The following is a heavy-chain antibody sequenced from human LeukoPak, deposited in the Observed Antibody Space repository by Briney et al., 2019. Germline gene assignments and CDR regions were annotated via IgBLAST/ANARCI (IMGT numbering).Heavy chain of an antibody. CDR2: ISSSGSTI. D-gene: IGHD6-19*01. CDR3: ARPTIAVAGPWYFDY. V-gene: IGHV3-11*04. J-gene: IGHJ4*02. CDR1: GFTFSDYY. Sequence: GGSLRLSCAASGFTFSDYYMSWIRQAPGKGLEWVSYISSSGSTIYYADSVKGRFTISRDNVKNSLYLQMNSLRAEDTAVYYCARPTIAVAGPWYFDYWGQGTLVTVSS.